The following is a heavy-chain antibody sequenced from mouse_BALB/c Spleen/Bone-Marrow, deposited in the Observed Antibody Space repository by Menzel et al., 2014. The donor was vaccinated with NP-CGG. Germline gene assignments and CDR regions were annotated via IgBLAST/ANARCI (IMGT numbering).Heavy chain of an antibody. CDR2: INPYNDGT. D-gene: IGHD1-1*01. J-gene: IGHJ3*01. Sequence: VQLQQSGPELVKPGASVKMSCKASGYTFTSYVMHWVKLKPGQGLEWIGYINPYNDGTKYNEKFKGKATLTSDKSSSTAYMELSSLTSEDSAVYYCAEGDYYGSSWFAYWGQGTLVTVSA. CDR1: GYTFTSYV. V-gene: IGHV1-14*01. CDR3: AEGDYYGSSWFAY.